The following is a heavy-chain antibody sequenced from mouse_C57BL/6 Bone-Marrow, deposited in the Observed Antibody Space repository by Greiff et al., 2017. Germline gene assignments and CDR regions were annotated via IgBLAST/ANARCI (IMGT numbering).Heavy chain of an antibody. Sequence: VQLQQSGAELVRPGASVKLSCTASGFNIKDDYMHWVKQRPEKGLEWIGWIDPENGDTEYASKFQGKATITADTSTNPAYLQLSSLTSEDTAVYYCTTIYYGNYWFAYWGQGTLVTVSA. CDR2: IDPENGDT. CDR3: TTIYYGNYWFAY. D-gene: IGHD2-1*01. V-gene: IGHV14-4*01. CDR1: GFNIKDDY. J-gene: IGHJ3*01.